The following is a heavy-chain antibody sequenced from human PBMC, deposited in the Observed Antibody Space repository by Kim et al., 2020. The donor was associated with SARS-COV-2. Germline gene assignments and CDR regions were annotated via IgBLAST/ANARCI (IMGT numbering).Heavy chain of an antibody. V-gene: IGHV3-21*01. J-gene: IGHJ6*02. Sequence: GGSLRLSCAASGFTFSSYSMNWVRQAPGKGLEWVSSISSSSSYIYYADSVKGRFTISRDNAKNSLYLQMNSLRAEDTAVYYCARHYDILTGYPHGYYYGMDVCGQGTTVTVSS. CDR1: GFTFSSYS. CDR3: ARHYDILTGYPHGYYYGMDV. CDR2: ISSSSSYI. D-gene: IGHD3-9*01.